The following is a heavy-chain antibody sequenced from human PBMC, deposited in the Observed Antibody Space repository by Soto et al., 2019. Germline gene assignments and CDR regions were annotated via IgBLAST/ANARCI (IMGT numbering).Heavy chain of an antibody. J-gene: IGHJ5*02. CDR2: INPHTGDT. CDR1: GYTFTDSS. V-gene: IGHV1-2*04. CDR3: ARDLGMNSLNTFWFEP. D-gene: IGHD3-16*01. Sequence: QVQLIQSGAEVKKPGASVKVSCKASGYTFTDSSIHWVRQAPGQGLAWVGWINPHTGDTKYAQKFQGFVTRTRDTSISTAYSDLLPRRSDDTAVYCCARDLGMNSLNTFWFEPWGQGTLVTVSS.